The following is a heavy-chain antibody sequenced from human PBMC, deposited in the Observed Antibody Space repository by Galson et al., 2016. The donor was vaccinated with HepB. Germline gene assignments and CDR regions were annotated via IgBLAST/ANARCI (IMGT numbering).Heavy chain of an antibody. CDR1: GFTFENYG. J-gene: IGHJ4*02. Sequence: SLRLSCAASGFTFENYGMHWVRQAPGEGLEWVTVISYDGSDTYYADSVKGRFTVSRDNSKNTLYLQMNSLRPDDSAVYYCAKDRSFANFYGSGTYYKEWGQGTLVTVSS. CDR2: ISYDGSDT. CDR3: AKDRSFANFYGSGTYYKE. D-gene: IGHD3-10*01. V-gene: IGHV3-30*18.